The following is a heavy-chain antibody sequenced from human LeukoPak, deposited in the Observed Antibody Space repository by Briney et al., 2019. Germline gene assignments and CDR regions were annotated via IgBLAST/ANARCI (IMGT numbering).Heavy chain of an antibody. CDR2: INHSGST. CDR1: GGSFNGYY. Sequence: SETLSLTCAVYGGSFNGYYWSWIRQPPGKGLEWIGEINHSGSTNYNPSLKSRVTISVDTSKNQFSLKLSSVTAADTAVYYCARGRRIQLWSSPYYGMDVWGQGTTVTVSS. V-gene: IGHV4-34*01. CDR3: ARGRRIQLWSSPYYGMDV. J-gene: IGHJ6*02. D-gene: IGHD5-18*01.